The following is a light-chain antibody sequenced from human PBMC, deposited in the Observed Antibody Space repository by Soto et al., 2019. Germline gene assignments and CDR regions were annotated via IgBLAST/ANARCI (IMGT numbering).Light chain of an antibody. CDR1: SSDVGAYDF. CDR2: DVS. J-gene: IGLJ2*01. Sequence: QPASVSGSPGQSITISCTGTSSDVGAYDFVSWYQQHPGKAPKLMIYDVSNRPSGVSNRFSGSKSGNTASLTISGLQAEDEADYYCSSYTSSSTLGVFGGGTKVTVL. CDR3: SSYTSSSTLGV. V-gene: IGLV2-14*03.